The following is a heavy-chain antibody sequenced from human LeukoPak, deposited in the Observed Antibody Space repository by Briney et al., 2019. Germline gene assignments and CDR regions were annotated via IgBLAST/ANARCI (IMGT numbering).Heavy chain of an antibody. J-gene: IGHJ3*02. D-gene: IGHD2-2*01. CDR2: IYYSGST. Sequence: PSETLSLTCTVSGGSISSISYYWGWIRQPPGKGLEWIGSIYYSGSTYYNPSLKSRVTISVDTSKNQFSLKLSSVTAADTAVYYCARAPASSTINDAFDIWGQGTMVTVSS. CDR1: GGSISSISYY. CDR3: ARAPASSTINDAFDI. V-gene: IGHV4-39*01.